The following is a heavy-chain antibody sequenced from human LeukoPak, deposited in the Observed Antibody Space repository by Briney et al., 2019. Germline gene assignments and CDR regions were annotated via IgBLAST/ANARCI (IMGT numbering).Heavy chain of an antibody. Sequence: GASVKVSCKASGYTFTSYGISWVRQAPGQGLEWMGWISAYNGNTNYAQKLQGRVTMTTDTSTSTAYMELRSLRSDDTAVYYCARDTPLTYYYDSSGYYYGDYWGQGTLVTVSS. CDR1: GYTFTSYG. D-gene: IGHD3-22*01. CDR3: ARDTPLTYYYDSSGYYYGDY. J-gene: IGHJ4*02. V-gene: IGHV1-18*01. CDR2: ISAYNGNT.